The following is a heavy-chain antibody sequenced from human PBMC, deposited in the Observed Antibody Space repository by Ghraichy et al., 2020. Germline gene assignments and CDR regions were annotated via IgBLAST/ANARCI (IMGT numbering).Heavy chain of an antibody. CDR2: IYTSGST. CDR3: ARVEDTAMVSWYFDL. J-gene: IGHJ2*01. CDR1: GGSISSYY. V-gene: IGHV4-4*07. Sequence: SETLSLTCTVSGGSISSYYWSWIRQPAGKGLEWIGRIYTSGSTNYNPSLKSRVTMSVDTSKNQFSLKLSSVTAADTAVYYRARVEDTAMVSWYFDLWGRGTLVTVSS. D-gene: IGHD5-18*01.